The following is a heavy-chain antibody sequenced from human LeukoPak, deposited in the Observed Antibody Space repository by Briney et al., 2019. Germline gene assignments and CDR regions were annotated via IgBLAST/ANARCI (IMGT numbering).Heavy chain of an antibody. J-gene: IGHJ4*02. CDR1: GGSFSGYY. CDR3: AREGVSVTNFEY. CDR2: INHGGST. D-gene: IGHD5/OR15-5a*01. V-gene: IGHV4-34*01. Sequence: PSETLPLTCAVYGGSFSGYYWSWIRQSPGKGLEWIGEINHGGSTNYNPSLKTRVTISVDTSKNQFSLKLRSVTAADTAVYYCAREGVSVTNFEYWSQGTLVTVSS.